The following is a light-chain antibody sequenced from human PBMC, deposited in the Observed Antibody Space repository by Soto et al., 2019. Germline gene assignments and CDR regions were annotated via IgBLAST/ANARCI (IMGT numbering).Light chain of an antibody. CDR2: AAS. CDR1: QSVTNNN. CDR3: HQYGDGAYT. V-gene: IGKV3-20*01. Sequence: EIVLTQSPATLSLSPLERVTLSCRASQSVTNNNLAWFQQKPGQAPRLLIHAASTRAVGIPVRFSGGGSGTDFTLAISRLAPEDSAVYYCHQYGDGAYTFGQGPRWIS. J-gene: IGKJ2*01.